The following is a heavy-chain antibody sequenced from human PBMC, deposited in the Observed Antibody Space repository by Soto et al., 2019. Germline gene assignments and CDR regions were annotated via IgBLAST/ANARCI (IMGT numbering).Heavy chain of an antibody. Sequence: GGSLRLSCAASGFTFSSYWMHWVRQAPGKGLVWVSRINSDGSSTSYADSVKGRFTISRDNAKNTLYLQMNSLRAEDTAVYYCARGVDYDILTGYYTYYYYGMDVWGQGTTVTVSS. D-gene: IGHD3-9*01. CDR3: ARGVDYDILTGYYTYYYYGMDV. J-gene: IGHJ6*02. CDR2: INSDGSST. V-gene: IGHV3-74*01. CDR1: GFTFSSYW.